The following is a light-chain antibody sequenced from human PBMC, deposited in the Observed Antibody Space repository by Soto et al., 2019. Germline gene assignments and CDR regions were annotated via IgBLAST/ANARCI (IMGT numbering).Light chain of an antibody. J-gene: IGLJ3*02. CDR3: AAWDDSLNGRGV. Sequence: QSVLTQPPSASGTPGQRVTISCSGSRFNIGSSSVNWYQQLPGTAPKLLMYSNNQRPSGVPDRFSGSKSGTSASLAISGLQSEDEADYYCAAWDDSLNGRGVFGGGTKLTVL. V-gene: IGLV1-44*01. CDR2: SNN. CDR1: RFNIGSSS.